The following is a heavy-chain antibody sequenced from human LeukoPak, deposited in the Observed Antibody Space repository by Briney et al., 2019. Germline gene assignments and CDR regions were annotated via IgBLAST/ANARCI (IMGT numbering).Heavy chain of an antibody. D-gene: IGHD6-19*01. CDR1: GFTFSSYA. CDR2: ISYDGSNK. V-gene: IGHV3-30-3*01. J-gene: IGHJ6*02. Sequence: GGSLRLSCAASGFTFSSYAMHWVRQAPGKGLEWVAVISYDGSNKYYADSVKGRFTISRDNSKNTLYLQMNSLRAEDTAVYYCAGGPGVAGTVYYYYYGMDVWGQGTTVTVSS. CDR3: AGGPGVAGTVYYYYYGMDV.